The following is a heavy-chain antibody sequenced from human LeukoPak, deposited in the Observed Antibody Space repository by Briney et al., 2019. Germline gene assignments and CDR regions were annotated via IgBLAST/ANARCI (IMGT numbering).Heavy chain of an antibody. CDR2: ISSSSSYI. V-gene: IGHV3-21*01. CDR3: ARGDYGELYYMDV. CDR1: GFSFSSYS. D-gene: IGHD4-17*01. Sequence: PGGSLRLSCAASGFSFSSYSMNWVRQAPGKGLEWVSSISSSSSYIYYADSVKGRFTISRDNAKNSLYLQMNSLRAEDTAVYYCARGDYGELYYMDVWGKGTTVTVSS. J-gene: IGHJ6*03.